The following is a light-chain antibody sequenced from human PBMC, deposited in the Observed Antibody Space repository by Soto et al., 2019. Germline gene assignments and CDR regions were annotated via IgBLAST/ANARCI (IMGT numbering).Light chain of an antibody. Sequence: GDRVTITCRASQSISSWLAWYQQKPGKAPKLLVYAASSLQSGVPSRFSGSGSGTEFTLTISSLQSEDFAVYYCQQYGSSPPTCGQGTKGDIK. J-gene: IGKJ1*01. CDR2: AAS. CDR1: QSISSW. V-gene: IGKV1-5*01. CDR3: QQYGSSPPT.